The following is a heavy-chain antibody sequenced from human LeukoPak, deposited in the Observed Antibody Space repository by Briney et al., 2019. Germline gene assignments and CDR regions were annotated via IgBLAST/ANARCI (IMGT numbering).Heavy chain of an antibody. CDR3: ARDLRRRLPGAFDI. CDR1: SVSISRGPEC. CDR2: IFFSGIT. J-gene: IGHJ3*02. V-gene: IGHV4-31*03. D-gene: IGHD4-17*01. Sequence: SQTLSLTCSVSSVSISRGPECWKWVRLLPGKGLEWSAVIFFSGITNKRPSLKKSRVTLSIGTSKNQFSLKLSSVTAADTAVYYCARDLRRRLPGAFDIWGQGTMVTVSS.